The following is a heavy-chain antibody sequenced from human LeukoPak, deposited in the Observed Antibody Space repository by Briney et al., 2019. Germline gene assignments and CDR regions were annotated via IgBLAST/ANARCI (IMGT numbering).Heavy chain of an antibody. CDR1: GFTFSSYE. J-gene: IGHJ4*02. V-gene: IGHV3-48*03. Sequence: PGGSLRLSCAASGFTFSSYEMNWVRQAPGKGLEWVSYISSSGNTIYYADSAKGRFTISRDNAKNSLYLQMNSLRAEDTAVYYCARTAARLFDYWGQGSLVTVSS. CDR2: ISSSGNTI. D-gene: IGHD6-6*01. CDR3: ARTAARLFDY.